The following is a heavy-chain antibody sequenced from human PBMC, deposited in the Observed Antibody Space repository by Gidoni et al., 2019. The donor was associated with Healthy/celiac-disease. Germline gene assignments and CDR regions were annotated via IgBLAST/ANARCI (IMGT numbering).Heavy chain of an antibody. CDR3: ARAHFGVVTHFDY. V-gene: IGHV1-46*03. D-gene: IGHD3-3*01. CDR2: INPSAGST. Sequence: QVQLVQSGAEVKTPGASVKVSCKATGYTFPSYYMPCVRQAPGQGLEWMGIINPSAGSTSYAQKFQGRVTMTRDTSTSTVYMELSSLRSEDTAVYYCARAHFGVVTHFDYWGQGTLVTVSS. CDR1: GYTFPSYY. J-gene: IGHJ4*02.